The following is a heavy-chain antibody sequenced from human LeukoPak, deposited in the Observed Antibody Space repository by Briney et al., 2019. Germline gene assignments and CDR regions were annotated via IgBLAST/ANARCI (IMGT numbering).Heavy chain of an antibody. V-gene: IGHV3-64*01. CDR3: VNYGMDV. CDR1: GFTFSMYA. J-gene: IGHJ6*02. Sequence: PGGSLRLSCAASGFTFSMYAMHWVRQAPGKGLEYVSAISSDGGSTYYANSVKSRFTISRDNSKNTLYLQMGSLRAEDMAVYYCVNYGMDVWGQGTTVTVSS. CDR2: ISSDGGST.